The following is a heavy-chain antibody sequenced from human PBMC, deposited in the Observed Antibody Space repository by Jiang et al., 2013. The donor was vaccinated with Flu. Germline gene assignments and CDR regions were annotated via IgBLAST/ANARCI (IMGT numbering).Heavy chain of an antibody. Sequence: GSGLVKPSETLSLTCTVSGGSISSYYWSWIRQPPGKGLEWIGYIYYSGSTNYNPSLKSRVTISVDTSKNQFSLKLSSVTAADTAVYYCASINSSSWYYFDYWGQGTLVTVSS. V-gene: IGHV4-59*01. CDR1: GGSISSYY. CDR2: IYYSGST. D-gene: IGHD6-13*01. CDR3: ASINSSSWYYFDY. J-gene: IGHJ4*02.